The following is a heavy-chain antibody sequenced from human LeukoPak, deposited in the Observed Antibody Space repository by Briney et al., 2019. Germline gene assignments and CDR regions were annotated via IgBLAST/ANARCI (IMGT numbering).Heavy chain of an antibody. CDR2: ISYNGVIK. CDR3: ARAKDGTNILDY. Sequence: GGSLRLSCAASGFTFSDFAIHWVRQAPGKGLEWVTLISYNGVIKYYADSVKGRFTISRDDSKNTLYLQMGTLRAEDTAVYYCARAKDGTNILDYWGQGTLVTVSS. J-gene: IGHJ4*02. D-gene: IGHD5-24*01. V-gene: IGHV3-30-3*01. CDR1: GFTFSDFA.